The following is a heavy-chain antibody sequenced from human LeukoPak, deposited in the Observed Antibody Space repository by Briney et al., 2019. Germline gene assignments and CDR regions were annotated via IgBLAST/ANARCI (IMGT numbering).Heavy chain of an antibody. J-gene: IGHJ4*02. CDR3: ARSTSFSSGYYPYYFDY. V-gene: IGHV1-69*04. CDR1: GGTFSSYA. CDR2: IIPIFGRA. D-gene: IGHD3-22*01. Sequence: ASVKVSCKASGGTFSSYAISWVRQAPGQGLELMGMIIPIFGRANYAQKYQGRVTITADKTTSTDYMELSNLRSEDTAVYYCARSTSFSSGYYPYYFDYWGQGTLVTVSS.